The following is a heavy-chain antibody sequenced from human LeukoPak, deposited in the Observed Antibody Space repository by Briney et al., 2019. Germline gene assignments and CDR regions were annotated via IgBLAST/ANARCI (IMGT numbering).Heavy chain of an antibody. CDR1: GYSFSTYW. V-gene: IGHV5-51*01. CDR2: IYPGDSDT. J-gene: IGHJ3*02. Sequence: GESLKISCKGSGYSFSTYWIAWVRQMPGKGLEWMAIIYPGDSDTKYSPSFQGQVTISADKSISTAYLLWSSLKASDTAMYYCATYFAGAETFDIWGQGTMVTVSS. CDR3: ATYFAGAETFDI. D-gene: IGHD3-16*01.